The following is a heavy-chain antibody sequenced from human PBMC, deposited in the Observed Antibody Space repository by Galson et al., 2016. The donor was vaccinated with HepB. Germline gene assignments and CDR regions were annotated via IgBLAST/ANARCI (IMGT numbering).Heavy chain of an antibody. CDR2: INTNTGNP. D-gene: IGHD3-10*01. Sequence: SVKVSCKASGYTFTTYAMNWVRQAPGQGPEWMGWINTNTGNPMYAQDFAGRFVFYLDTSVSTAYLQISSLKAEDTAMYYCARVKFADDYGSGSWGFDHWGQGTLVTVSS. CDR3: ARVKFADDYGSGSWGFDH. J-gene: IGHJ4*02. V-gene: IGHV7-4-1*02. CDR1: GYTFTTYA.